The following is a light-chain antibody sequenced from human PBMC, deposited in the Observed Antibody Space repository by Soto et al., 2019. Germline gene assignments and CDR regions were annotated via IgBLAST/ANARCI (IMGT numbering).Light chain of an antibody. Sequence: DIQMTQSPSSLSASVGDRVTITCRASENIRSYLNWYQHKPGKAPNLLIYVATTLQSGVPSRFSGSGAGTDFTLTISSLQLEDFATYYCQQTYSPSEITFGQGTRLEIK. J-gene: IGKJ5*01. CDR3: QQTYSPSEIT. CDR2: VAT. CDR1: ENIRSY. V-gene: IGKV1-39*01.